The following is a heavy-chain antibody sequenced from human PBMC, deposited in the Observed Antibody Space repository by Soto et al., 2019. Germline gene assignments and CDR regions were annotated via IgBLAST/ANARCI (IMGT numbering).Heavy chain of an antibody. D-gene: IGHD3-10*01. Sequence: PSDTLALACALSGGSVSGGGFSGSWIRQPPGKGLEWIGYILHTGGTQYNPSLKSRVSMSVDKSKNQFSLHLTSVTAADTAVYYCARLQFGEGFDYWGQGALVTVSS. CDR3: ARLQFGEGFDY. CDR2: ILHTGGT. V-gene: IGHV4-30-2*01. J-gene: IGHJ4*02. CDR1: GGSVSGGGFS.